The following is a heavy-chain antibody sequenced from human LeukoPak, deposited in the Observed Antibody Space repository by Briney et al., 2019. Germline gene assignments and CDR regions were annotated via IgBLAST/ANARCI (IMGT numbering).Heavy chain of an antibody. J-gene: IGHJ4*02. Sequence: GGSLRLSCAASGFTFSNYWMHWVRQAPGKGLVWVSCINSDGRSTNYADSVKGRFTISRDNAENTLYLQMNSLRAEDTAVYYCARGADSGYSSDNWGQGTLVSVSS. CDR1: GFTFSNYW. D-gene: IGHD3-9*01. V-gene: IGHV3-74*01. CDR2: INSDGRST. CDR3: ARGADSGYSSDN.